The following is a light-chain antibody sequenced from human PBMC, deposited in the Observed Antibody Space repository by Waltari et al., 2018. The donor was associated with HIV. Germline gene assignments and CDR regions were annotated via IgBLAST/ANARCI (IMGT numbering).Light chain of an antibody. J-gene: IGLJ2*01. Sequence: SVVTQPPSASGTLGQRVTLSGSGATPNIGRNYVFCSQHLPGTSPKLLIYMNDQRPSGVPDRISGSKSGTSASLTISGLRSEDEADYYCASWDDSLGGYWIFGGGTNLTVL. CDR2: MND. V-gene: IGLV1-47*01. CDR3: ASWDDSLGGYWI. CDR1: TPNIGRNY.